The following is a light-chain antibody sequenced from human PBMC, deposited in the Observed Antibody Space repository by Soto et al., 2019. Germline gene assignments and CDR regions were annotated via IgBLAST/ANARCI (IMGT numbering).Light chain of an antibody. CDR3: QQYNSWT. V-gene: IGKV1-5*01. CDR2: DAS. J-gene: IGKJ1*01. CDR1: QSISSW. Sequence: IQMTQSPSTLSASLGDRVTMTCRASQSISSWLAWYQQKPGKAPKLLIYDASSLESGVPSRFSGSGSGTEFTLTISSLQPDDFATYYCQQYNSWTFGQGTKVDIK.